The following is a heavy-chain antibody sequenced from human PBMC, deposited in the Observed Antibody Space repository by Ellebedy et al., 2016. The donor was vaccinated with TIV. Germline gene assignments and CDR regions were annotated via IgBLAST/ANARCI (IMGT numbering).Heavy chain of an antibody. J-gene: IGHJ6*02. CDR2: MSHDGSYK. CDR3: AKDKDDILSGQFHHFHYYAMDV. D-gene: IGHD3-9*01. V-gene: IGHV3-30*18. Sequence: PGGSLRLSCAASAFSFSNYGMHWVRQAPGKGLEWVAVMSHDGSYKYYADSVKGRFTISRDNSKNTLYLHMNVLRPEDTAVYYCAKDKDDILSGQFHHFHYYAMDVWGQGTTVTVSS. CDR1: AFSFSNYG.